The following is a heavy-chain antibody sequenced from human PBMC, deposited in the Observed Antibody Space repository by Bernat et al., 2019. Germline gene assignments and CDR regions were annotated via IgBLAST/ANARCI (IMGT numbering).Heavy chain of an antibody. CDR3: AKDSSSWYRDFDY. Sequence: EVQLVESGGGLVQPGRSLRLSCAASGFTFDDYAMHWVRQAPGKGLEWVSGISWNSGSIGYADSVKGRFTISRDNAKNSLYLQMNSLRAEDTALYYCAKDSSSWYRDFDYWGQGTLVTVSS. D-gene: IGHD6-19*01. CDR1: GFTFDDYA. CDR2: ISWNSGSI. V-gene: IGHV3-9*01. J-gene: IGHJ4*02.